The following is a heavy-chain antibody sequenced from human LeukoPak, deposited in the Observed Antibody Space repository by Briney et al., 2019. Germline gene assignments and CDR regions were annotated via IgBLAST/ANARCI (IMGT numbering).Heavy chain of an antibody. V-gene: IGHV4-34*01. J-gene: IGHJ4*02. D-gene: IGHD4-17*01. Sequence: PSETLSLTCAVYGGSFSGYYWSWIRQPPGKGLEWIGEINHSGSTNYNPSLKSRVTISVDTCKNQSSLKLSSVTAADTAVYYCARVKCRSTLTPTVTTRYFDYWGQGTLVTVSS. CDR1: GGSFSGYY. CDR3: ARVKCRSTLTPTVTTRYFDY. CDR2: INHSGST.